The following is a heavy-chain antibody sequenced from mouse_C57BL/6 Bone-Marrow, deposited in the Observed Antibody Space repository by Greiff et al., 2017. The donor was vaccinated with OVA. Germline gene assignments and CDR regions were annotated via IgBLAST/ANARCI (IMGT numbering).Heavy chain of an antibody. V-gene: IGHV5-4*01. CDR1: GFTFSSYA. CDR3: ARDPGLLRSYAMDY. J-gene: IGHJ4*01. D-gene: IGHD2-3*01. CDR2: ISDGGSYT. Sequence: DVKLVESGGGLVKPGGSLKLSCAASGFTFSSYAMSWVRQTPEKRLEWVATISDGGSYTYYPDNVKGRFTISRDNAKNNLYLQMSHLKSEDTAMYYCARDPGLLRSYAMDYWGQGTSVTVSS.